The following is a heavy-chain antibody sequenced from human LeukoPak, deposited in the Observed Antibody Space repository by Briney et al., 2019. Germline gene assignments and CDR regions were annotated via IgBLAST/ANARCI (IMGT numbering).Heavy chain of an antibody. J-gene: IGHJ6*02. CDR3: ARGGSGAPTLNYYYYGMDV. Sequence: GASVKVSCKASGGTFSSYAISWVRQAPGQGLEWMGRSIPILSIANYAQKFQGRVTITADKSTSTAYRELSSLRSEDTAVYYCARGGSGAPTLNYYYYGMDVWGQGTTVTVSS. D-gene: IGHD3-10*01. CDR2: SIPILSIA. V-gene: IGHV1-69*04. CDR1: GGTFSSYA.